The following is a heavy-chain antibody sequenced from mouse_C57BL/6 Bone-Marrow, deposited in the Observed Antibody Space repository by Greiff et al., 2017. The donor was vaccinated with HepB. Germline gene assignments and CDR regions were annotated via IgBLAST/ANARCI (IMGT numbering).Heavy chain of an antibody. CDR1: GYTFTGYW. CDR3: ARRGLLVLRYLDYFDY. CDR2: ILPGSGST. Sequence: QVQLQQSGAELMKPGASVKLSCKATGYTFTGYWIEWVKQRPGHGLEWIGEILPGSGSTNYNEKFKGKATFTADTSSNTAYMQLSSLTTEDSAIYYCARRGLLVLRYLDYFDYWGQGTTLTVSS. D-gene: IGHD1-1*01. V-gene: IGHV1-9*01. J-gene: IGHJ2*01.